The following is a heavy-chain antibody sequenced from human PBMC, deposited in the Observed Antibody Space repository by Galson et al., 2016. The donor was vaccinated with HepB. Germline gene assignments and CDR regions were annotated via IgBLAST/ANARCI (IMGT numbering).Heavy chain of an antibody. V-gene: IGHV3-9*01. Sequence: SLRLSCAASGFTFDDYAMHWVRQAPGKGLEWVSGISWNSGSVGYADSVKGRFIISRDNAKNSLYLQMNSLRADDTALYYCGKGAGYGSGWVDYWGQGTLVTASS. J-gene: IGHJ4*02. D-gene: IGHD6-19*01. CDR1: GFTFDDYA. CDR2: ISWNSGSV. CDR3: GKGAGYGSGWVDY.